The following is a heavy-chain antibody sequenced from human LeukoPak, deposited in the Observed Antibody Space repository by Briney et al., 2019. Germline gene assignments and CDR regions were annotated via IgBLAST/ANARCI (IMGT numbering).Heavy chain of an antibody. J-gene: IGHJ4*02. Sequence: ASVKVSCKASGYTFTSYGISWVRQAPGQGLEWMGWISAYNGNTNYAQKLQGRVTMTTDTSTSTAYMELRSLRSDYTAVYYCARCIGSGGSCYPPAGNYWGQGTLVTVSS. V-gene: IGHV1-18*01. CDR2: ISAYNGNT. CDR3: ARCIGSGGSCYPPAGNY. D-gene: IGHD2-15*01. CDR1: GYTFTSYG.